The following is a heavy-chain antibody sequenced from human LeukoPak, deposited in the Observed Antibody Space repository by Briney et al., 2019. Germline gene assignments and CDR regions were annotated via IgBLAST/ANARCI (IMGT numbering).Heavy chain of an antibody. J-gene: IGHJ4*02. CDR3: AKESGKFDY. CDR1: GLNFGESA. CDR2: IRSDGGSA. V-gene: IGHV3-43*02. Sequence: GLSLRLSCVASGLNFGESAMHWVRQAPGKGLEWVSLIRSDGGSAFSADSVKGRFSISRDNRKNSRYLQMDSLRSEDTAMYYCAKESGKFDYWGQGTLVVVSS.